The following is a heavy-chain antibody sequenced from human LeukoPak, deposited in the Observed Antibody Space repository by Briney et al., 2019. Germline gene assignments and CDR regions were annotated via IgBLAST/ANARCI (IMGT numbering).Heavy chain of an antibody. V-gene: IGHV3-30*02. CDR2: IRFDGNNK. CDR3: AKTGTDSSGYYIDS. D-gene: IGHD3-22*01. Sequence: PGGSLRLSCGASGFTLSHYGMHWVRQAPGKGLEWVAFIRFDGNNKYYADSVKGRFTISRDNSKKTLYLQMNSLRAEDTAVYYCAKTGTDSSGYYIDSWGQGTLVTVSS. J-gene: IGHJ5*01. CDR1: GFTLSHYG.